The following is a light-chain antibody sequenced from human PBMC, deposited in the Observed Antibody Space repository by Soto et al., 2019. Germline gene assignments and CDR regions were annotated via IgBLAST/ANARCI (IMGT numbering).Light chain of an antibody. CDR3: QVWESSGDQVV. CDR1: NIGSKS. Sequence: YELTQTSSVSVAPGQTAKITCGGNNIGSKSVHWYQQKAGQAPVLVVHDDSDRPSGIPERFSGSNSANTATLTISRVEAGDEADYYCQVWESSGDQVVFAGGTKLTVL. V-gene: IGLV3-21*02. J-gene: IGLJ2*01. CDR2: DDS.